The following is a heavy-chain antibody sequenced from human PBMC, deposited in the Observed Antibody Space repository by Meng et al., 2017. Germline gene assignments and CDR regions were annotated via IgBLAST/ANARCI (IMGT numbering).Heavy chain of an antibody. V-gene: IGHV3-11*04. CDR2: ISSSGSTI. D-gene: IGHD2-15*01. J-gene: IGHJ6*02. CDR3: ARDLGRRGYCSGGSCSNTPYYYYYGMDV. CDR1: GFTFSDYY. Sequence: GGSLRLSCAASGFTFSDYYMSWIRQAPGKGLEWVSYISSSGSTIYYADSVKGRFTISRDNAKNSLYLQMNSLRAEDTAVYYCARDLGRRGYCSGGSCSNTPYYYYYGMDVWGQGTTVTVSS.